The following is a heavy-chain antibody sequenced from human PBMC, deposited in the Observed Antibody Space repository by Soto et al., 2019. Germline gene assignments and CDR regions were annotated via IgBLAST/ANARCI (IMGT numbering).Heavy chain of an antibody. V-gene: IGHV4-4*07. CDR2: IYTSGST. J-gene: IGHJ6*02. CDR1: VGSISSYY. D-gene: IGHD6-6*01. CDR3: ARGPYSSSFYYYYYGMDV. Sequence: SETLSLTCTDSVGSISSYYWSWIRQPAGKGLEWIGRIYTSGSTNYNPSLKSRVTMSVDTSKNQFSLKLSSVTAADTAVYYCARGPYSSSFYYYYYGMDVWGQGTTVTVSS.